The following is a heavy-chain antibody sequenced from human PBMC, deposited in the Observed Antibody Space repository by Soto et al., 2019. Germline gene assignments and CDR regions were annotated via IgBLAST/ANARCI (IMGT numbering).Heavy chain of an antibody. V-gene: IGHV1-2*04. CDR2: INPNSGGT. Sequence: ASVKVSCKASGYTFTGYYMHWVRQAPGQGLEGMGWINPNSGGTNYAQKFQGWVTMTRDTSISTAYMELSRLRSDDTAVYYCARDWDYDSSGYPGPHAFDIWGQGTMFTVSS. D-gene: IGHD3-22*01. CDR3: ARDWDYDSSGYPGPHAFDI. CDR1: GYTFTGYY. J-gene: IGHJ3*02.